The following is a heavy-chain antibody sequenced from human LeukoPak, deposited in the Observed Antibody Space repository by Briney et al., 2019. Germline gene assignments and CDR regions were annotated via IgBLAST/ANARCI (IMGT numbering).Heavy chain of an antibody. CDR3: AKLYGSGSYSLDY. V-gene: IGHV3-30*02. CDR1: GFTFSSYG. CDR2: IRYDGTNK. Sequence: GGSLRLSCAASGFTFSSYGMHWVRQAPGKGLEWVAFIRYDGTNKYYADSVKGRFTISRDNSKNTLYLQMNSLRAEDTAVYYCAKLYGSGSYSLDYWGQGTLVTVSS. D-gene: IGHD3-10*01. J-gene: IGHJ4*02.